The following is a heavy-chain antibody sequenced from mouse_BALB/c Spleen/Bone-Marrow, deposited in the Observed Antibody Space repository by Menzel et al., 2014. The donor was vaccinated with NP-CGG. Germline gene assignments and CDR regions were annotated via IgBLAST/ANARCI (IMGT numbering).Heavy chain of an antibody. J-gene: IGHJ2*01. V-gene: IGHV5-6-3*01. CDR1: GFTFXSYG. CDR3: ARDYYGSSDY. CDR2: INSNGGST. D-gene: IGHD1-1*01. Sequence: EVQLQESGGGLVQPGGSPKLSCAASGFTFXSYGMSWVRQTPDKRLELVATINSNGGSTYYPDSVKGRFTISRDNAKNTLYLQMSSLKSEDTAMYYCARDYYGSSDYWGQGTTLTVSS.